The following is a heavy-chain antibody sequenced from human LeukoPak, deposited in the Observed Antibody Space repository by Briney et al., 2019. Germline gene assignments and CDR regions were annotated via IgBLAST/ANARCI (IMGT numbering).Heavy chain of an antibody. J-gene: IGHJ5*02. CDR1: GGSISSGGYY. V-gene: IGHV4-31*03. CDR3: AAQDVNWFDP. D-gene: IGHD2-15*01. Sequence: SETLSLTCTVSGGSISSGGYYWSWIRQHPGKGLEWFGYIYYSGSTYYNPSLKSRVTISVDTSKNQFSLKLSSVTAADTAVYYCAAQDVNWFDPWGQGTLVTVSS. CDR2: IYYSGST.